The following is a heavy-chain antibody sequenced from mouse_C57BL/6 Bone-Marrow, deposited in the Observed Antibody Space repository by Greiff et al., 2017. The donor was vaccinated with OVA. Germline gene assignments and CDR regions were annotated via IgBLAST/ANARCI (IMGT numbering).Heavy chain of an antibody. Sequence: EVKVVESGGDLVKPGGSLKLSCAASGFTFSSYGMSWVRQTPDKRLEWVATISSGGSYTYYPDSVKGRFTISRDDAKNTLYLQMSSLKSEDTAMYYCARRWLLRAMGYWGQGTSVTVSS. V-gene: IGHV5-6*02. J-gene: IGHJ4*01. CDR2: ISSGGSYT. CDR3: ARRWLLRAMGY. D-gene: IGHD2-3*01. CDR1: GFTFSSYG.